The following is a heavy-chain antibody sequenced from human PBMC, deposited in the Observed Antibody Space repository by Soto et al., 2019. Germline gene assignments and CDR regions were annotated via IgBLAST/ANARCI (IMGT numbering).Heavy chain of an antibody. V-gene: IGHV1-18*04. J-gene: IGHJ4*02. CDR1: GYTFTSYG. D-gene: IGHD3-22*01. CDR3: WRNDGDDSTNF. Sequence: ASVKVSCKASGYTFTSYGLNWVRRAPGQGHEWMGRIASHDGSTVSAQSFQGRLTLTRDTFTNTAYLELGALTSDDTGLYFCWRNDGDDSTNFWGQGTLVTVSS. CDR2: IASHDGST.